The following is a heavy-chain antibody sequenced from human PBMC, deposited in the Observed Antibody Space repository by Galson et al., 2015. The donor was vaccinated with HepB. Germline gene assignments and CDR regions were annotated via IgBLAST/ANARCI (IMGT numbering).Heavy chain of an antibody. CDR1: GFTFSSYA. D-gene: IGHD2-15*01. V-gene: IGHV3-64D*06. CDR2: ISSNGGST. CDR3: VKDLEDPRYYFDY. Sequence: SLRLSCAASGFTFSSYAMHWVRQAPGKGLEYVSAISSNGGSTYYADSVKGRFTISRDNSKNTLYLQMSSLRAEDTAVYYCVKDLEDPRYYFDYWGQGTLVTVSS. J-gene: IGHJ4*02.